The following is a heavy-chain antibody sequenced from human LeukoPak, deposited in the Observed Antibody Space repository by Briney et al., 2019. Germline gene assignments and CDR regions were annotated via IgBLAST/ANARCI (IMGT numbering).Heavy chain of an antibody. CDR3: ARTLYIAAVPGGFDY. CDR2: FDPEDGET. Sequence: ASVKVSCKVSGYTLTELSMHWVRQAPGKGLEWMGGFDPEDGETIYAQKFQGRVTMTEDTSTDTAYMELSSLRSDDTALYYCARTLYIAAVPGGFDYWGQGTLVTVSS. J-gene: IGHJ4*02. CDR1: GYTLTELS. V-gene: IGHV1-24*01. D-gene: IGHD6-13*01.